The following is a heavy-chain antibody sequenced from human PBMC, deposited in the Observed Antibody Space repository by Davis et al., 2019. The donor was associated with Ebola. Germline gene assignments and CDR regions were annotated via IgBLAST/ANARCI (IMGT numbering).Heavy chain of an antibody. CDR1: GYTFTSYG. CDR3: ARDRGYSSGWYTRY. CDR2: ISAYNGNT. V-gene: IGHV1-18*01. J-gene: IGHJ4*02. Sequence: AASVKVSCKASGYTFTSYGITWVRQAPGQGLEWMGWISAYNGNTNHAQKLQGRVTMTTDTSTSTAYMELRSLRSDDTAVYYCARDRGYSSGWYTRYWGQGTLVTVSS. D-gene: IGHD6-19*01.